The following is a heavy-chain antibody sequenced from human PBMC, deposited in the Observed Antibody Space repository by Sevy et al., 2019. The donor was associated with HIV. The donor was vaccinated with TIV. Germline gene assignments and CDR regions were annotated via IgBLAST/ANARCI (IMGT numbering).Heavy chain of an antibody. CDR1: GYTFTSYD. CDR3: AREKYSSSWYSNYYYYGMDV. Sequence: ASVTVSCKASGYTFTSYDINWVRQATGQGLEWMGWMNPNSGNTGYAQKFQGRVTMTRNTSISTAYMELSSLRSEDTAVYYCAREKYSSSWYSNYYYYGMDVWGQGTTVTVSS. V-gene: IGHV1-8*01. CDR2: MNPNSGNT. J-gene: IGHJ6*02. D-gene: IGHD6-13*01.